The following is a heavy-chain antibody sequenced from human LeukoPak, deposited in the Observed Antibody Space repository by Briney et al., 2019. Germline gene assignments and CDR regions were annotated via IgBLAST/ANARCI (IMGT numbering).Heavy chain of an antibody. CDR1: GGSISSSSYY. CDR3: ARQLDGYSYGYDLDY. J-gene: IGHJ4*02. V-gene: IGHV4-39*01. D-gene: IGHD5-18*01. CDR2: IYYSGST. Sequence: PSETLSLTCTVSGGSISSSSYYWGWIRQPPGKGLEWIGSIYYSGSTYYNPSLKSRVTISVDTSKNQFSLKLSSVTAADTAVYYCARQLDGYSYGYDLDYWGQGTLVTVSS.